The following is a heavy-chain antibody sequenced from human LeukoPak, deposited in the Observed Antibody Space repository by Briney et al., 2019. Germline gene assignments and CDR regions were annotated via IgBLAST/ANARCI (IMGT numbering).Heavy chain of an antibody. J-gene: IGHJ4*02. CDR1: GFTVNSNY. D-gene: IGHD3-10*01. CDR3: AKDMYYYGSGSLS. Sequence: GGSLRLSCAASGFTVNSNYMNWVRQAPGKGLEWVSVIYTGGSTYYADSVKGRFTISRDNSKNTLYLQMNSLRAEDTAVYYCAKDMYYYGSGSLSWGQGTLVTVSS. V-gene: IGHV3-53*05. CDR2: IYTGGST.